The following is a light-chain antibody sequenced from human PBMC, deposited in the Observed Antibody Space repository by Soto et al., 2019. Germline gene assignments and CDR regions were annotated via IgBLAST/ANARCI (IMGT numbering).Light chain of an antibody. CDR2: EVT. J-gene: IGLJ3*02. Sequence: QSALTQPPSASGSPGQSVTISCTGTSSDVGGYNYVSWYQQYPGRAPKLMIYEVTKRPSRVPDRFSGSKSGNTASLTVSGLQAEEEADYYCSSYAASNNFYFVFGGGTKLTVL. CDR3: SSYAASNNFYFV. CDR1: SSDVGGYNY. V-gene: IGLV2-8*01.